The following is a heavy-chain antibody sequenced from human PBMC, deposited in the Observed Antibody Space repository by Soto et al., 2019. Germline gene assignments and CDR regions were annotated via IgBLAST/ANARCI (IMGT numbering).Heavy chain of an antibody. D-gene: IGHD3-22*01. CDR3: ARESYYYDSSTFDI. CDR1: GFTFSSYI. V-gene: IGHV3-48*02. Sequence: GGSLRLSCAASGFTFSSYIMNRVRQAPGKGLEWVSYISRSSRTIYYADSVEGRFTISRDNAKNSLYLQMNSLRDEDTSVYYCARESYYYDSSTFDIWGQGTMVTVSS. J-gene: IGHJ3*02. CDR2: ISRSSRTI.